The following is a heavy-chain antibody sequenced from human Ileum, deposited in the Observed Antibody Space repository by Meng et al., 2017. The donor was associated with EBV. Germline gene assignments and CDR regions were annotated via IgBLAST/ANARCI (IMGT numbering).Heavy chain of an antibody. CDR1: GDFVKSGGHY. CDR2: IYYSGTT. J-gene: IGHJ4*02. D-gene: IGHD4-17*01. CDR3: ARGHDYGDYASDY. V-gene: IGHV4-61*08. Sequence: VQLQETGPLLVNPAGPLSLPCTVSGDFVKSGGHYWSWIRQPPGKGLEWIGFIYYSGTTNYNPSLKDRINMSVDTSKNQFSLKLSSVTAADTAVYYCARGHDYGDYASDYWGQGTLVTVS.